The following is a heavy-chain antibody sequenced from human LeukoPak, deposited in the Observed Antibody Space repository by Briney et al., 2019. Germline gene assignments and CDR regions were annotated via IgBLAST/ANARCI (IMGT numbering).Heavy chain of an antibody. CDR3: ARDSYDSSGYFYYGMDV. Sequence: PSETLSLICTVSGGSISSYYWSWIRQPPGKGLEWIGYIYYSGSTNYNPSLKSRVTISVDTSKNQFSLKLSSVTAADTAVYYCARDSYDSSGYFYYGMDVWGQGTTVTVSS. J-gene: IGHJ6*02. CDR2: IYYSGST. V-gene: IGHV4-59*01. D-gene: IGHD3-22*01. CDR1: GGSISSYY.